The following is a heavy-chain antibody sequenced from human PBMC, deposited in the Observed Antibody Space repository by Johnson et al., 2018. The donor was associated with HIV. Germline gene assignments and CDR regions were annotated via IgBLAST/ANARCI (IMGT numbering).Heavy chain of an antibody. Sequence: VQLVESGGGLVQPGGSLRLSCAASGFTVSSNYMSWVRQAPGKGLEWVSGIYSGGSTYYADSVKGRFTISRDNSKNTLYLQMNSLRADDTAVYYCARGSTVTTLSGAFDIWGQGTLVTVSS. CDR1: GFTVSSNY. V-gene: IGHV3-66*01. J-gene: IGHJ3*02. CDR3: ARGSTVTTLSGAFDI. D-gene: IGHD4-11*01. CDR2: IYSGGST.